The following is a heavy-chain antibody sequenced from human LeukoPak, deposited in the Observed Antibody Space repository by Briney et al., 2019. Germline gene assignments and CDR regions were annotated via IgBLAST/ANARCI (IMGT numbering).Heavy chain of an antibody. CDR3: ARGTTMPYYYYYYGMDV. Sequence: GGSLRLSCAASGFTFSSYNMHWVRQAPGKGLEWVSYISSRSSTIYYADSVKGRFTISRDNAKNSLYMQMNSLRDEDTAVYYCARGTTMPYYYYYYGMDVWGQGTTVTVSS. CDR2: ISSRSSTI. V-gene: IGHV3-48*02. J-gene: IGHJ6*02. CDR1: GFTFSSYN. D-gene: IGHD1-7*01.